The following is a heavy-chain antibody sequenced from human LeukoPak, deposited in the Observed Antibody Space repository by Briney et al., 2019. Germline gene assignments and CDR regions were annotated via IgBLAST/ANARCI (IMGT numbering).Heavy chain of an antibody. CDR2: INPNSGGT. Sequence: ASVKVSCKASGYTFTGYYMHWVRQAPGQELEWMGWINPNSGGTNYAQKFQGWVTMTRDTSISTAYMELCRLRSDDTAVYYCARDRGWINTSVNRVVTDAFDIWGQGTMVTVSS. CDR1: GYTFTGYY. J-gene: IGHJ3*02. V-gene: IGHV1-2*04. CDR3: ARDRGWINTSVNRVVTDAFDI. D-gene: IGHD2-21*02.